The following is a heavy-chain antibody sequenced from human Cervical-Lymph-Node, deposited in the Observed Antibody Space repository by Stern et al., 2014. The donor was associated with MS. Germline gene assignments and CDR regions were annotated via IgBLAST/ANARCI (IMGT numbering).Heavy chain of an antibody. CDR1: GFTFTTYG. CDR3: AKDRKTYYYGSGSYYNSYYFDY. Sequence: VQLLEFGGGVVPPGRTLRLSCVAPGFTFTTYGMHWVRQAPGKGLEGEAGIFHDGSKKYYADSVKGRFTISRDNSKNTLYLQMSSLRAEDTAVYYCAKDRKTYYYGSGSYYNSYYFDYWGQGTLVTVSS. CDR2: IFHDGSKK. V-gene: IGHV3-30*18. J-gene: IGHJ4*02. D-gene: IGHD3-10*01.